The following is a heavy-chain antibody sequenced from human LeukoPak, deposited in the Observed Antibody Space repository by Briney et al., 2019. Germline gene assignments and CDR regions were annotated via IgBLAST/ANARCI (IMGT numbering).Heavy chain of an antibody. CDR2: IYYSGST. CDR3: ARDRAPDCSGGSCYYRFMQNWFDP. V-gene: IGHV4-39*07. J-gene: IGHJ5*02. D-gene: IGHD2-15*01. CDR1: GGSISSSSYY. Sequence: PSETLSLTCTVSGGSISSSSYYWGWIRQPPGKGLEWIGSIYYSGSTYYNPSLKSRVTISVGTSKNQFSLKLSSVTAADTAVYYCARDRAPDCSGGSCYYRFMQNWFDPWGQGTLVTVSS.